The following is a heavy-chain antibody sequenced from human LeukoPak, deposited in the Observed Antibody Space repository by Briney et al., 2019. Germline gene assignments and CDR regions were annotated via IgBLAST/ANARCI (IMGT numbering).Heavy chain of an antibody. CDR1: GFSFSSFA. D-gene: IGHD4-11*01. Sequence: RGSLRLSCADPGFSFSSFALTWVRQSPEKGLEWVASITSGGGDIHSASSVTGRFTISRDNSKNTMYLQMNSLRAEDTAMYFCGSDRNGNYVGALVFWGRGTLVTVSS. J-gene: IGHJ4*01. CDR3: GSDRNGNYVGALVF. V-gene: IGHV3-23*01. CDR2: ITSGGGDI.